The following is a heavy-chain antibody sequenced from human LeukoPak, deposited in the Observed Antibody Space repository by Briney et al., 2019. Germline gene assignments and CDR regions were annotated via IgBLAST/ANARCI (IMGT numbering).Heavy chain of an antibody. D-gene: IGHD3-9*01. V-gene: IGHV4-38-2*02. CDR3: ARLFKREDILRYFDWFYFDY. J-gene: IGHJ4*02. Sequence: SETLSLTCTVSGYSISSGYYGGGIRQPPGKGREWIWAIHHSGGTYYNPSLKSRVTISVDTSKNQFSLRLSSVSAADTAVYYCARLFKREDILRYFDWFYFDYWGQGTLVTVSS. CDR1: GYSISSGYY. CDR2: IHHSGGT.